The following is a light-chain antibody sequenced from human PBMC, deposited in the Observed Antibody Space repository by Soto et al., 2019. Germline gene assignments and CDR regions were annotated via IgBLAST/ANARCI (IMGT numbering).Light chain of an antibody. V-gene: IGKV1-5*01. CDR1: QIISSW. Sequence: DIQMTQSPSTLSASVGDRVTITCRASQIISSWLVWYQQKPGKAPKLLIYDVSSLESGVPSRFSGSGSGTEFTLTISSLQPDDSAPYYCQQYNTFWTFGQGTKVEIK. CDR2: DVS. J-gene: IGKJ1*01. CDR3: QQYNTFWT.